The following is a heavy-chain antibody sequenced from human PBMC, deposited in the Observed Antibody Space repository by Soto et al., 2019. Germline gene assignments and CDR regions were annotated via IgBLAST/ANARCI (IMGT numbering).Heavy chain of an antibody. CDR3: VRDHHDSLTGQTDSTDH. Sequence: QIQLEQSGSEVKKPGASVKVSCKASGYTFIHYGVNWVRQAPGQGLEWMGSITIYNGNANYAKKFQDRLSFTTDTSTNTAYIELRNLRTDDTAVYYCVRDHHDSLTGQTDSTDHWGRGSLVTVSS. D-gene: IGHD3-9*01. CDR2: ITIYNGNA. J-gene: IGHJ4*02. V-gene: IGHV1-18*01. CDR1: GYTFIHYG.